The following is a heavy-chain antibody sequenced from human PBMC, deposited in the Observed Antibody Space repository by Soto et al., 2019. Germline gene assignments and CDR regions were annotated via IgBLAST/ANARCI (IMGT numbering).Heavy chain of an antibody. J-gene: IGHJ6*03. V-gene: IGHV1-46*03. CDR1: GYTFTSYY. D-gene: IGHD1-1*01. Sequence: ASVKVSCKASGYTFTSYYMHWVRQAPGQGLEWMGIINPSGGSTSYAQKFQGRVTMTRDTSTSTVYMELSSLRSEDTAVYYCARVSLERDRYYNYYMDVWGKGTTVTVS. CDR3: ARVSLERDRYYNYYMDV. CDR2: INPSGGST.